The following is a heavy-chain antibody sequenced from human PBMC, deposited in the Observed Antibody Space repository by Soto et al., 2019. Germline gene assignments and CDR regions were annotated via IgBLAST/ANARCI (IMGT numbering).Heavy chain of an antibody. CDR2: IYYSGST. D-gene: IGHD3-10*01. J-gene: IGHJ6*02. Sequence: SETLSLTCTVSGGSISSSSYYWGWIRQPPGKGLEWIGSIYYSGSTYYNPSLKSRVTISVDTSKNQFSLKLSSVTAADTAVYYCASTAYGADYSYYYGMDVWGQGTTVPVSS. CDR1: GGSISSSSYY. CDR3: ASTAYGADYSYYYGMDV. V-gene: IGHV4-39*01.